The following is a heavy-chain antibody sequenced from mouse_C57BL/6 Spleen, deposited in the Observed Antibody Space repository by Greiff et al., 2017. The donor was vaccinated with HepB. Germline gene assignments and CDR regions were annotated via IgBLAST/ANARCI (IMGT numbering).Heavy chain of an antibody. CDR2: IDPETGGT. Sequence: ESGAELVRPGASVTLSCKASGYTFTDYEMHWVKQTPVHGLEWIGAIDPETGGTAYNQKFKGKAILTADKSSSTAYMELRSLTSEDSAVYYCTRRAGNMDYWGQGTSVTVSS. J-gene: IGHJ4*01. V-gene: IGHV1-15*01. D-gene: IGHD3-1*01. CDR1: GYTFTDYE. CDR3: TRRAGNMDY.